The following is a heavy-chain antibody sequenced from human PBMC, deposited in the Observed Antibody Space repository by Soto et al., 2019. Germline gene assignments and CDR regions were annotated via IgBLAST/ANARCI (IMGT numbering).Heavy chain of an antibody. J-gene: IGHJ4*02. CDR2: LYTGTDT. CDR3: ARDGAAVGIHYDY. D-gene: IGHD6-13*01. Sequence: PGGSLRLSCAASGFTVSSTYLTWVRQAPGKGLEWVAILYTGTDTVYADSVKGRFTISRDSSKNTLYLQMNSLRDEDTAVYFCARDGAAVGIHYDYWGQGTLVTVSS. CDR1: GFTVSSTY. V-gene: IGHV3-53*01.